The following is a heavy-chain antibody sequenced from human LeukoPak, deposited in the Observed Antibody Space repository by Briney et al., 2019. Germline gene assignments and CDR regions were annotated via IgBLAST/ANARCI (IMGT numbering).Heavy chain of an antibody. V-gene: IGHV3-15*01. J-gene: IGHJ4*02. D-gene: IGHD2/OR15-2a*01. CDR1: GFTFINAW. CDR2: IKHDGTT. Sequence: GGSLRLSCEVSGFTFINAWLSWVRQAPGKGLEWVGRIKHDGTTDHAAPVKGRFTISRDISKDTLYLQMNSLKTEDTAIYYCTTVSHFYLGGQGTLVTVSS. CDR3: TTVSHFYL.